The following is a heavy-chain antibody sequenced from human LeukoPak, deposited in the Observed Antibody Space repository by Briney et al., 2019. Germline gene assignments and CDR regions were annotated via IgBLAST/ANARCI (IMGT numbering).Heavy chain of an antibody. CDR3: AAGSGSYYYYFDY. V-gene: IGHV1-58*02. CDR1: GFTFTSSA. CDR2: IVVGSGNT. Sequence: SVKASCKASGFTFTSSAMQWVRQARGQRLEWIGWIVVGSGNTNYAQKFQERVTITRDMSTSTAYMELSSLRSEDTAVYYCAAGSGSYYYYFDYWGQGTLVTVSS. D-gene: IGHD1-26*01. J-gene: IGHJ4*02.